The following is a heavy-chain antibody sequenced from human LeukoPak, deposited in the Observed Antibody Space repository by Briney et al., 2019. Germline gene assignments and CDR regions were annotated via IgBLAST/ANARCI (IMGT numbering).Heavy chain of an antibody. J-gene: IGHJ4*02. V-gene: IGHV4-39*07. CDR3: ARTVVATIYGGGYYFDY. D-gene: IGHD5-12*01. Sequence: KSSETLSLTCTVSYGSISDNNYYWGLIRQPPGKGLEWIGSIYYSGSTYYNPSLKSRVTISLDTSKNQFSLKLSSVTAADTAVYYCARTVVATIYGGGYYFDYWGQGTLVTVSS. CDR2: IYYSGST. CDR1: YGSISDNNYY.